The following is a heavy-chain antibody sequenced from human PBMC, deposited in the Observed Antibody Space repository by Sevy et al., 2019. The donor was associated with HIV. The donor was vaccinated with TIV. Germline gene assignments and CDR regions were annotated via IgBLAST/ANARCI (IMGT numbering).Heavy chain of an antibody. D-gene: IGHD3-22*01. Sequence: GGSLRLSCAASGFTFSSYAMHWVRQAPGKGLEWVAVISYGGSNKYYADSVKGRFTISRDNSKNTLYLQMNSLRAEDTAVYYCARGVYYDSSGYYYNPLGYWGQGTLVTVSS. CDR2: ISYGGSNK. CDR3: ARGVYYDSSGYYYNPLGY. V-gene: IGHV3-30-3*01. CDR1: GFTFSSYA. J-gene: IGHJ4*02.